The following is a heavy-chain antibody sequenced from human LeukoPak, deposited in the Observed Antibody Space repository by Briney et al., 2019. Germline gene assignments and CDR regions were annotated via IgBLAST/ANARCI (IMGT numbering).Heavy chain of an antibody. V-gene: IGHV3-30*02. CDR3: ARDLGQQLARGLFDY. CDR1: GFTFSSYG. Sequence: PGGSLRLSCAASGFTFSSYGIHWVRQAPGKGLEWVSFIRYDGNDKSYADSVKGRFTISRDSSKNTVYLQMNSLRAEDTAVYYCARDLGQQLARGLFDYWGQGTLVTVSS. CDR2: IRYDGNDK. D-gene: IGHD6-13*01. J-gene: IGHJ4*02.